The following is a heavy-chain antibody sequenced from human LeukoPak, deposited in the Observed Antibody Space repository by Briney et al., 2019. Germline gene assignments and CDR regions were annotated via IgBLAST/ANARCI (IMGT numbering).Heavy chain of an antibody. CDR3: ARARSIPGYSYGYDDY. V-gene: IGHV3-21*01. CDR1: GFTFSSYS. D-gene: IGHD5-18*01. J-gene: IGHJ4*02. Sequence: PGGSLRLSCAASGFTFSSYSMNWVRQAPGEGLEWVSSISSSISYIYYADSVEGRFTISRDNAKNSLYLQMNSLRAEDTAVYYCARARSIPGYSYGYDDYWGQGTLVTVSS. CDR2: ISSSISYI.